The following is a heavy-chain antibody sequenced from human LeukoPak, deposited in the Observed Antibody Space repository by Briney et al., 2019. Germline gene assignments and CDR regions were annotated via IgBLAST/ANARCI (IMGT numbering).Heavy chain of an antibody. CDR2: ISGSGGST. Sequence: SGGSLRLSCAASGFTSSSYAMSWVREAPGKGLEWGSVISGSGGSTYYADSVKGRFTISRDNSKNTLYLQMNSLRAEDTAVYYCAKRDLAMVGSRSFCDYWGQGTLVTVSS. CDR1: GFTSSSYA. J-gene: IGHJ4*02. D-gene: IGHD5-18*01. V-gene: IGHV3-23*01. CDR3: AKRDLAMVGSRSFCDY.